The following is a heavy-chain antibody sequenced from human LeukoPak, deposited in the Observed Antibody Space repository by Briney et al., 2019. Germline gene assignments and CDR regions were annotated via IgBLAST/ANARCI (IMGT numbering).Heavy chain of an antibody. D-gene: IGHD5-18*01. J-gene: IGHJ4*02. Sequence: SVKVSCKASGGTFSSYAISWVRQAPGQGLEWMGGIIPIFGTANYAQKFQGRVTITADESTSTAYMELSSLRSEDTAVYYCAREAEYSYGTHFDCWGQGTPVTVSS. CDR3: AREAEYSYGTHFDC. V-gene: IGHV1-69*13. CDR2: IIPIFGTA. CDR1: GGTFSSYA.